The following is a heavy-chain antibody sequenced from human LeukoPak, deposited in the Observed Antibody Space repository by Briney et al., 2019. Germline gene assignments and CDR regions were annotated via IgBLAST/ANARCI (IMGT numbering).Heavy chain of an antibody. V-gene: IGHV4-59*08. CDR3: ARHWDSSAYLNWFDP. Sequence: SETLSLTCTVSGGSISSYYWSWIRQPPGKGLEWIGYIYYSGSTNYNPSLKSRVTISVDTSKNQFSLKLSSVAAADTAMYYCARHWDSSAYLNWFDPWGQGTLVSVSS. CDR2: IYYSGST. D-gene: IGHD3-22*01. J-gene: IGHJ5*02. CDR1: GGSISSYY.